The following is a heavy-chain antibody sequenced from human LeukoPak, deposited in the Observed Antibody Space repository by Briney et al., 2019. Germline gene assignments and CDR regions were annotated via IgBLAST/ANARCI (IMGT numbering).Heavy chain of an antibody. J-gene: IGHJ4*02. CDR3: ARHGGGFGSGTYYNFDY. CDR1: GGSIKNFY. D-gene: IGHD3-10*01. CDR2: IYYSGST. Sequence: SETLSLTCTVSGGSIKNFYWYWIRQPPGKGLEWIGYIYYSGSTNYNPSLKSRVTISVDTSMHQFSLKLTSVTAADTAVYYCARHGGGFGSGTYYNFDYWGQGTLVTVSS. V-gene: IGHV4-59*08.